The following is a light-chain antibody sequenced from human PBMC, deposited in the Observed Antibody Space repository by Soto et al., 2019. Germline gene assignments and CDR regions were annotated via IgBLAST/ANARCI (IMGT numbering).Light chain of an antibody. J-gene: IGLJ2*01. Sequence: QSVLTQPPSASGSPGQSVTISCTGTSSDIGGYNYVSWYQQYPGKAPKLMIYEVSKRPSGVPDRFSGSKSGNTASLTVSGLQPEDEADYYCSSYAGSNNVVFGGGTKLTVL. CDR3: SSYAGSNNVV. CDR2: EVS. V-gene: IGLV2-8*01. CDR1: SSDIGGYNY.